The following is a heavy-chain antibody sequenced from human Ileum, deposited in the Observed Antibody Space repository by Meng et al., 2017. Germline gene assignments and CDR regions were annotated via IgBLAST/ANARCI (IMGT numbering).Heavy chain of an antibody. CDR2: IYSTGTT. CDR3: ARQPTGYPNWFDP. Sequence: QLEVQASGPGLVKLSGTLSLTCIVSGGSISSTTPVYSWGWIRQPPGKGLEWIGSIYSTGTTYYNPSLESRVTISRDTSKNQFSLKLTSVTAADTAVYYCARQPTGYPNWFDPWGQGTLVTVSS. V-gene: IGHV4-39*07. D-gene: IGHD3-9*01. J-gene: IGHJ5*02. CDR1: GGSISSTTPVYS.